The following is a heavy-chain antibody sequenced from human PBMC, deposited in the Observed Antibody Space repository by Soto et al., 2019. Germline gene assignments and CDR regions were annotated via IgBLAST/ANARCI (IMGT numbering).Heavy chain of an antibody. V-gene: IGHV3-72*01. CDR1: GGSRVDDY. J-gene: IGHJ4*02. Sequence: SXRLSCAASGGSRVDDYIYLFRHAPGKGLEWVGRSRKKGNSYTTEYAPSVKGRLTISRDDSTKSMYLHINSLSTEDTAVYYCNRWMYGWGEWGQRPLVNVYS. D-gene: IGHD3-16*01. CDR3: NRWMYGWGE. CDR2: SRKKGNSYTT.